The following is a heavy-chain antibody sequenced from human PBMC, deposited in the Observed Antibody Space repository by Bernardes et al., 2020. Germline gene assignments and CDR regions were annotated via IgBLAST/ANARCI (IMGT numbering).Heavy chain of an antibody. J-gene: IGHJ5*02. Sequence: SLRLSCAASGFTFSSYAMSWVRQAPGKGLEWVSGISGSGVSTYYADSVKGRFTISRDNSKNTLYLQMNSLRVEDTAVYFCARALRLGELSFGHWGQGTLITVSS. V-gene: IGHV3-23*01. CDR2: ISGSGVST. CDR1: GFTFSSYA. CDR3: ARALRLGELSFGH. D-gene: IGHD3-16*02.